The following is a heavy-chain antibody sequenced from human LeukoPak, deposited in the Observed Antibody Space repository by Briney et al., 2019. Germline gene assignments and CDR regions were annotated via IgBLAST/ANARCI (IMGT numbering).Heavy chain of an antibody. CDR3: ARAGGYCGRISCPYYFDY. CDR1: GYTFAGYY. D-gene: IGHD2-15*01. CDR2: INPNSGGT. V-gene: IGHV1-2*02. J-gene: IGHJ4*02. Sequence: ASVKVSCKASGYTFAGYYMHWVRQAPGQGLEWMGWINPNSGGTNYAQKFQGRVTMTRNTSISTAYMELSSLRSEDTAVYYCARAGGYCGRISCPYYFDYWGQGSLVAVSS.